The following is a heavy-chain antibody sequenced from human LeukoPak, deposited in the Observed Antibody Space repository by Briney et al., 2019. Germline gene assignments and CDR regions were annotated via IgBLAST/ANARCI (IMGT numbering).Heavy chain of an antibody. CDR2: ISTGSSYI. CDR3: AGRDTTGYIPREWDYWYIDL. CDR1: GFTFSSYS. J-gene: IGHJ2*01. V-gene: IGHV3-21*01. D-gene: IGHD1-1*01. Sequence: GGSLRLSCAASGFTFSSYSMKWVRQAPGKGLEWVSSISTGSSYIYYADSVKGRFTISRDNAKNSLYLQMNSLRAEDTAVYYCAGRDTTGYIPREWDYWYIDLWGRGTLVSVSS.